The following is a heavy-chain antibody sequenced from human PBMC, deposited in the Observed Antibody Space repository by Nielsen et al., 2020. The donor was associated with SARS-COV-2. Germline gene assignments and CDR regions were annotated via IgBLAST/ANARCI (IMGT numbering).Heavy chain of an antibody. CDR2: VYQTGNT. Sequence: GSLRLSCTASGLTLSTFWMHWVRQPPGKGLEWIGSVYQTGNTYYRPSLKSRLTISINTSRNQFSLSLSSVTAADTAVYYCARTLWFGESPFDFWGQGTLVSVSS. J-gene: IGHJ4*02. D-gene: IGHD3-10*01. CDR1: GLTLSTFW. V-gene: IGHV4-39*01. CDR3: ARTLWFGESPFDF.